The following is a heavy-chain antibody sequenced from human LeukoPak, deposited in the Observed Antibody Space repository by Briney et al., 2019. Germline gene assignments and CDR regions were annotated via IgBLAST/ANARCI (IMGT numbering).Heavy chain of an antibody. CDR3: AREVLRSGWYGGAFDY. J-gene: IGHJ4*02. Sequence: GSLRLSCTASGFTFGDYAMSWIRQPPGKGLEWIGHIYDSGSINYNPSLKSRVTISVDTSKNQFSLKLSSVTAADTAVYYCAREVLRSGWYGGAFDYWGQGTLVTVST. CDR1: GFTFGDYA. V-gene: IGHV4-59*01. CDR2: IYDSGSI. D-gene: IGHD6-19*01.